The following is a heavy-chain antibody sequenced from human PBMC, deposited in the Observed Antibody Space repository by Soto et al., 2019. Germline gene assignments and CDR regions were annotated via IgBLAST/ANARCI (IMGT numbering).Heavy chain of an antibody. CDR2: IYHTGNT. V-gene: IGHV4-39*01. Sequence: PSETLSLTCTVSGGSISSSSYYWGWIRQPPGKGLEWIGSIYHTGNTYYNPSPRSRVTISVDTSKNQFSLKLTSVTAADTAVYYCARDYYDSSDYTTNWFDPWGQGTLVTVSS. J-gene: IGHJ5*02. CDR3: ARDYYDSSDYTTNWFDP. D-gene: IGHD3-22*01. CDR1: GGSISSSSYY.